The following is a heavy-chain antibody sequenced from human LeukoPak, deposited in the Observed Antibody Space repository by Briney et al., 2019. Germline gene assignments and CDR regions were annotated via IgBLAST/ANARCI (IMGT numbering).Heavy chain of an antibody. J-gene: IGHJ6*03. D-gene: IGHD2-8*01. CDR3: ARSPPGLIYMDV. CDR1: GGTFSSYA. V-gene: IGHV1-69*13. CDR2: FIPIFGTA. Sequence: GASVKVSCKGSGGTFSSYAISWVRQAPGQGFEWMGGFIPIFGTANYAQNFQGRVMITADESTSTAYMELSSLRSEDTAVYYCARSPPGLIYMDVWGKGTTVSVSS.